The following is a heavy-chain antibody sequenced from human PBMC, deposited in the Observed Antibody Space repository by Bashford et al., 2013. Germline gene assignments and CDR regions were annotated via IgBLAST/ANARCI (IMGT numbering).Heavy chain of an antibody. CDR2: IYYSGST. D-gene: IGHD2-8*01. CDR3: ARHGGWFDAFDI. Sequence: SETLSLTCTVSVAPSAVVVTTGAGSASPRKGLEWIGSIYYSGSTYYNPSLKSRVTISVDTSKNQFSLKLSSVTAADTAVYYCARHGGWFDAFDIWGQGTMVTVSS. CDR1: VAPSAVVVTT. V-gene: IGHV4-39*01. J-gene: IGHJ3*02.